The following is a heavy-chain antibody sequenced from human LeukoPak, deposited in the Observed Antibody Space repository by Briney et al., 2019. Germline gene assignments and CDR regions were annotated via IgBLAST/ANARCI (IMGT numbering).Heavy chain of an antibody. D-gene: IGHD3-10*01. CDR1: GGSFSGYY. V-gene: IGHV4-34*01. CDR3: ARTLWFGELTYYYYYMDV. J-gene: IGHJ6*03. CDR2: INHSGST. Sequence: PSETLSLTCAVYGGSFSGYYWSWIRQPPGKGLEWSGEINHSGSTNYNPSLKSRVTISVDTSKNQFSLKLSSVTAADTAVYYCARTLWFGELTYYYYYMDVRGKGTTVTISS.